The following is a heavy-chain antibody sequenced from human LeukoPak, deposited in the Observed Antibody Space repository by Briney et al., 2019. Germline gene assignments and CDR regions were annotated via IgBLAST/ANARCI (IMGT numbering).Heavy chain of an antibody. CDR1: GFTFSSYW. V-gene: IGHV3-7*01. CDR2: IKQDGSEK. Sequence: GGSLRLSCAASGFTFSSYWMGWVRQAPGKGLEWVANIKQDGSEKYYVDSVKGRFTIARDNAKNSLYLQMNSLRAEDTAVYYCARGYSGYDWLFDYWGQGTLVTVSS. J-gene: IGHJ4*02. CDR3: ARGYSGYDWLFDY. D-gene: IGHD5-12*01.